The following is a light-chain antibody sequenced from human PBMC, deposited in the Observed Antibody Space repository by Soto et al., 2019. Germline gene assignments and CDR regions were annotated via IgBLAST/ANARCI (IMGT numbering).Light chain of an antibody. CDR1: QSVSTNQ. CDR3: QHYGGSST. V-gene: IGKV3-20*01. CDR2: GAS. Sequence: VLSQSPGTLSLSPGERATLSCRASQSVSTNQLAWYQQKPGQAPRLLIYGASSRATGIADRFSGSGSGTDFTLTISRLEPEDFAVHYCQHYGGSSTFAQLTKVDIK. J-gene: IGKJ1*01.